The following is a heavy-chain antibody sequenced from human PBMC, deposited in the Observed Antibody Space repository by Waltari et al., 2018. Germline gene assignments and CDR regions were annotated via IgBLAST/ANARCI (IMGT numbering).Heavy chain of an antibody. Sequence: QVQLVQSGAEVKKPGASVKVSCRASGYTFTSYARHWVRQAPGQRLEWMGRINAGNGNPKYSQKFQGRGTITRHTSASTAYMELSSLRSEDTAVYYCARASGWDKGDYYFDYWGQGTLVTVSS. CDR2: INAGNGNP. CDR3: ARASGWDKGDYYFDY. J-gene: IGHJ4*02. V-gene: IGHV1-3*01. CDR1: GYTFTSYA. D-gene: IGHD6-19*01.